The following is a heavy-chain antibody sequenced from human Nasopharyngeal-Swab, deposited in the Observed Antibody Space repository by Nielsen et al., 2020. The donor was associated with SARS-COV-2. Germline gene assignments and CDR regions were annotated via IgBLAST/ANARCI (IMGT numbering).Heavy chain of an antibody. D-gene: IGHD2-21*02. V-gene: IGHV3-23*01. CDR1: GFSLNRYA. CDR3: ARGCDTDCFRVDS. J-gene: IGHJ4*02. CDR2: ISASGRAT. Sequence: GESLKISSVAFGFSLNRYAMIWVRQAPGKGLEWVSGISASGRATYYADSVEGRLTISRDNSRNTLSLQMNNLRAEDTATYYCARGCDTDCFRVDSWGQGTLVTVSS.